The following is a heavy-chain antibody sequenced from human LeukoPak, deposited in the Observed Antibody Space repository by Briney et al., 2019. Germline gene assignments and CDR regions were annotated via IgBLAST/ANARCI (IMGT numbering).Heavy chain of an antibody. D-gene: IGHD6-25*01. CDR1: GFTFTNYA. CDR2: ISGSGGST. Sequence: TGGSLRLSCAASGFTFTNYAMSWVRQAPGKGLEWVSAISGSGGSTHYADSVKGRFTISRDNSKNTLYLQMNSLRAEDTAVYYCAKGGLAGRPDYWGQGTLVTVSS. CDR3: AKGGLAGRPDY. V-gene: IGHV3-23*01. J-gene: IGHJ4*02.